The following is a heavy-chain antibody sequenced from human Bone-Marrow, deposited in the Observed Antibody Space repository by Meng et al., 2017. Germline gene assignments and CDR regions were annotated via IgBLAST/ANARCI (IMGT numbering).Heavy chain of an antibody. CDR2: IYHSGST. Sequence: QGSGLGARSTSVALSVPQPVTGGPISWCNLWSGVRKPPGKGRECIGEIYHSGSTNYNPSLKSRVTIAVDKSQNQFSLKLSSVPAAATAVYYCARVRVEYWYFDLWGRGTLVTVSS. CDR1: GGPISWCNL. V-gene: IGHV4-4*02. J-gene: IGHJ2*01. CDR3: ARVRVEYWYFDL.